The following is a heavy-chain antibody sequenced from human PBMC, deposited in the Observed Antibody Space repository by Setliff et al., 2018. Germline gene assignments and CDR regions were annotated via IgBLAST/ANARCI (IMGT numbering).Heavy chain of an antibody. CDR1: GFTFSDHY. J-gene: IGHJ4*02. Sequence: PGGSLRLSCAASGFTFSDHYMDWVRQAPGKALEWISFISHGGATKYYADSVKGRFTISRDTAKNSLSLQMNSLRAEDTAVYYCTRSTSGAFDYWGQGALVTVSS. CDR2: ISHGGATK. D-gene: IGHD2-2*01. CDR3: TRSTSGAFDY. V-gene: IGHV3-11*04.